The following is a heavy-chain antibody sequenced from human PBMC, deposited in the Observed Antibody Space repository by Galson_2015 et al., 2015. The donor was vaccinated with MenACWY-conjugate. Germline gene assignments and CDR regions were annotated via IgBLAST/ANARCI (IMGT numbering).Heavy chain of an antibody. Sequence: ETLSLTCTVSGDSISGYFWSWIRQPPGKGLEWIGYISYSGSTKYNPSLKSRVTISVDTSRNQFSLRLTSVTAADTALYYCARDNTATVIDFGTDVWGQGTTVTVSS. V-gene: IGHV4-59*01. CDR2: ISYSGST. CDR1: GDSISGYF. D-gene: IGHD3-16*02. CDR3: ARDNTATVIDFGTDV. J-gene: IGHJ6*02.